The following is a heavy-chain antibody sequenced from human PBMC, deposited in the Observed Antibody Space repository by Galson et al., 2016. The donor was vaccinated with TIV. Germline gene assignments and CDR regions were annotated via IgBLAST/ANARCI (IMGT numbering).Heavy chain of an antibody. Sequence: QSGAEVKKPGESLRISCKTSGYNFTNYWIIWVRQMPGRGLEWVGRIDPEDSYTEYSPSFQGHVTISTDKSIGTSYLQWSSLKASDTAIYYCARPHYGHGDYWGLGTLVTVSS. CDR1: GYNFTNYW. CDR3: ARPHYGHGDY. J-gene: IGHJ4*02. D-gene: IGHD4-17*01. V-gene: IGHV5-10-1*01. CDR2: IDPEDSYT.